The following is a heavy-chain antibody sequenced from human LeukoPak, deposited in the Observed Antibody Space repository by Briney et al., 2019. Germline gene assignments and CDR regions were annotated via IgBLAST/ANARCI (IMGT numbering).Heavy chain of an antibody. CDR3: ARVQWAMAYYFDY. CDR2: IYHSGST. J-gene: IGHJ4*02. CDR1: GGSISSSNW. D-gene: IGHD6-19*01. V-gene: IGHV4-4*02. Sequence: SETLSLTCAVSGGSISSSNWWSWVRQPPGKGLEWIGEIYHSGSTNYNPSLKSRVTISVDRSKNQFSLKLSSVTAADTAVYYCARVQWAMAYYFDYWGQGTLVTVSS.